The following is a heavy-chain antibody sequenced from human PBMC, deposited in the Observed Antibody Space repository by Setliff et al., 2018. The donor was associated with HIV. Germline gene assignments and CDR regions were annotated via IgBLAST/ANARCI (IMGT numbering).Heavy chain of an antibody. J-gene: IGHJ4*02. D-gene: IGHD3-3*01. CDR3: AKDYDFWSGYYRRATPSVPDY. V-gene: IGHV3-23*01. Sequence: PGGSLRLSCAASGFTFRSYVITWVRQAPGKGLEWVSAISGTGNNTYYADSVKGRFTISRDNSKSTLYLQMNSLRAEDTAVYYCAKDYDFWSGYYRRATPSVPDYWGQGTLVTSPQ. CDR1: GFTFRSYV. CDR2: ISGTGNNT.